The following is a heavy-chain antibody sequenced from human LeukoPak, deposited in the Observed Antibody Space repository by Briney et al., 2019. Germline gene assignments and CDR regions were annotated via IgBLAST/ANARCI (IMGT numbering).Heavy chain of an antibody. CDR3: AVIAVAGGNFDY. D-gene: IGHD6-19*01. V-gene: IGHV1-18*01. J-gene: IGHJ4*02. CDR1: GYTFTSYG. CDR2: ISAYNGNT. Sequence: GESLKISCNASGYTFTSYGISWVRQAPGQRLEWMGWISAYNGNTNYAQKLQGRVTMTTDTSTSTAYMELRSLRSDDTAVYYCAVIAVAGGNFDYWGQGTLVTVSS.